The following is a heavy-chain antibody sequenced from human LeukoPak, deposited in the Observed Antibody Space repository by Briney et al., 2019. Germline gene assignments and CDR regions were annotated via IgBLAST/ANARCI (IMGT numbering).Heavy chain of an antibody. V-gene: IGHV3-23*01. CDR2: ITGSGGST. CDR1: GFTFSSHA. D-gene: IGHD3-3*01. J-gene: IGHJ6*02. CDR3: AKDGGGSLEWLPPMDV. Sequence: HPGGSLRLSCAASGFTFSSHAMGWVRQAPGKGLEWVSSITGSGGSTYYGDSVKGRFTISRDNSKNTLYLQMNSLRAEDTALYYCAKDGGGSLEWLPPMDVWGQGTTVTVSS.